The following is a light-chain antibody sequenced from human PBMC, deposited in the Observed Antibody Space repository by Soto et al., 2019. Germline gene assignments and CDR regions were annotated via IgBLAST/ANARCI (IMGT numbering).Light chain of an antibody. Sequence: DIQVTQSPSSLSASVGDTVTITCRASESIDNWLAWYQQKPGKAPNLLINKASSLQSEVPSRFSGSGSGTEFTLTITSLQPDDFGVYYCQQYKSSSTFGQGTKVDIK. V-gene: IGKV1-5*03. CDR1: ESIDNW. CDR3: QQYKSSST. CDR2: KAS. J-gene: IGKJ1*01.